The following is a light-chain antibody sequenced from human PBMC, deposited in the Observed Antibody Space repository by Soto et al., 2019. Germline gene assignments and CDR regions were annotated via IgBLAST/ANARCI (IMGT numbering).Light chain of an antibody. J-gene: IGLJ1*01. V-gene: IGLV1-40*01. CDR1: SSSIGAGYD. CDR3: QSSDSRLSGSDV. Sequence: QSVLTQPPSVSGAPGQRVTISCAGSSSSIGAGYDVHWYQQLPGAAPKLLIYANSNRPSGVPDRFSGSKSGTSASLAITGLQADDEADYYCQSSDSRLSGSDVFGTGTKVTVL. CDR2: ANS.